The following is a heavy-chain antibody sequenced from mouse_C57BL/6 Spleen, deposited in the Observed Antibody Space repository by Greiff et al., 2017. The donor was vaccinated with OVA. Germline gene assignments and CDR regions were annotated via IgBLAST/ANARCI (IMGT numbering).Heavy chain of an antibody. CDR2: IDPSDSET. J-gene: IGHJ2*01. V-gene: IGHV1-52*01. D-gene: IGHD4-1*01. CDR3: ARTGTGGLDY. Sequence: QVQLQQPGAELVRPGSSVKLSCKASGYTFTSYWMHWVKQRPIQGLEWIGNIDPSDSETHYNQKFKDKATLTVDKSSSTAYMQLSSLTSEDSAVYYCARTGTGGLDYWGQGTTLTVSS. CDR1: GYTFTSYW.